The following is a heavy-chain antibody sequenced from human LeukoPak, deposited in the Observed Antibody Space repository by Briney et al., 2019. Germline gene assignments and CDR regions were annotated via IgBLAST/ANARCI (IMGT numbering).Heavy chain of an antibody. CDR2: ISGSGAGT. Sequence: PGGSLRLSCAASGFPFSSYAMSWVRQAPGKGLEWVSGISGSGAGTYYADSVKGRFTISRDNSKNTLYLQMYSLRAEDTAVYYCAKDDGYTDSWGQGTLVTVSS. CDR3: AKDDGYTDS. J-gene: IGHJ4*02. CDR1: GFPFSSYA. D-gene: IGHD5-24*01. V-gene: IGHV3-23*01.